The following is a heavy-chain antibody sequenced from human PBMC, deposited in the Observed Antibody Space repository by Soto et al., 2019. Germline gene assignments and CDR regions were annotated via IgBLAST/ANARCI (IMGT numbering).Heavy chain of an antibody. D-gene: IGHD3-10*01. CDR1: GYILSNYD. CDR3: ARGLVRGVTSHYYDYGMDV. CDR2: ISAYNGNT. V-gene: IGHV1-18*01. J-gene: IGHJ6*02. Sequence: QVQLVQSGAEVKKPGASVKVSCKASGYILSNYDISWVRQAPGQALEWMGWISAYNGNTNYTQTLQGRVTMTTDTSTSTVYMEVRSLRSDDTARYYGARGLVRGVTSHYYDYGMDVWGQGTTVTVSS.